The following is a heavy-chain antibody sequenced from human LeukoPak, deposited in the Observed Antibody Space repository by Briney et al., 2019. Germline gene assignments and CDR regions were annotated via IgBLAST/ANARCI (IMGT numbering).Heavy chain of an antibody. Sequence: GASVKVSCKASGYTFTSYDINWVRQATGQGLEWMGWMNPNSGNTGYAQKFQGRVTMTRSTSINTAYMELSGLRSEDTAVYYCARARWGGDAFDIWGQGTMVTVSS. D-gene: IGHD3-16*01. J-gene: IGHJ3*02. V-gene: IGHV1-8*01. CDR2: MNPNSGNT. CDR1: GYTFTSYD. CDR3: ARARWGGDAFDI.